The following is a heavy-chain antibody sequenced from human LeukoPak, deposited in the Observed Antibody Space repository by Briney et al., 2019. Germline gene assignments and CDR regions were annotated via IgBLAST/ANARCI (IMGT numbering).Heavy chain of an antibody. CDR2: IYYSGST. D-gene: IGHD5-18*01. V-gene: IGHV4-61*10. J-gene: IGHJ4*02. CDR1: GGSISSGSYY. Sequence: SETLSLTCTVSGGSISSGSYYWNWIRQPAGKGLEWIGYIYYSGSTNYNPSLKSRVTISLDTSKNQFSLKLSSVTAADTAVYYCARARHGYIYGYRPNELGHFFDYWGQGTLVTVSS. CDR3: ARARHGYIYGYRPNELGHFFDY.